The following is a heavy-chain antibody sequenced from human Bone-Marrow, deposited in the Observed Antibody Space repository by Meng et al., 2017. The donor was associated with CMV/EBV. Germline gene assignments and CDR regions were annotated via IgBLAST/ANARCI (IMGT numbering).Heavy chain of an antibody. CDR3: ARDPTDSGYSSGWFGDY. Sequence: ASVKVSCKASGYTFTGYYMHWVRQAPGQGLEWMGWINPNSGGTNYAQKFQGRVTMTRDTSISTAYMELSRLRSDDTAVYYCARDPTDSGYSSGWFGDYWGQGTLVTVSS. D-gene: IGHD6-19*01. J-gene: IGHJ4*02. CDR1: GYTFTGYY. CDR2: INPNSGGT. V-gene: IGHV1-2*02.